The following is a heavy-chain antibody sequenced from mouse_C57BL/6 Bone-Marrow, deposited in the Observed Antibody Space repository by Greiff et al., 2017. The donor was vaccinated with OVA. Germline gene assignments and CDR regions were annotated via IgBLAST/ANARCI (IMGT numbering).Heavy chain of an antibody. CDR3: ARREPASLFDY. V-gene: IGHV1-80*01. J-gene: IGHJ2*01. CDR2: IYPGDGDT. D-gene: IGHD3-1*01. CDR1: GYAFSSYW. Sequence: QVQLQQSGAELVKPGASVKISCKASGYAFSSYWMNWVKQRPGKGLEWIGQIYPGDGDTNYNGKFKGKATLTADKSSSTAYMQLSSLTSEDSAVYFCARREPASLFDYWGQGTTLTVSS.